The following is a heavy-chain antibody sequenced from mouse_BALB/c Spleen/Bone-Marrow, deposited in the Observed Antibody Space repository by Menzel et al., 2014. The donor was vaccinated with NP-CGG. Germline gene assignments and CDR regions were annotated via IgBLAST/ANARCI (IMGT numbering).Heavy chain of an antibody. J-gene: IGHJ4*01. V-gene: IGHV4-2*02. CDR3: ARRNYGSSWAMDY. CDR1: GFDFSRYW. Sequence: EVKLVEPGGGLVQPGGSLNLSCAASGFDFSRYWMSWTRQAPGKGQEWIGEINPGSSTINYTPSLKDKFIISRDNAKNTLYLQMNKVRSEDTALYYCARRNYGSSWAMDYWGQGTSVTVSS. CDR2: INPGSSTI. D-gene: IGHD1-1*01.